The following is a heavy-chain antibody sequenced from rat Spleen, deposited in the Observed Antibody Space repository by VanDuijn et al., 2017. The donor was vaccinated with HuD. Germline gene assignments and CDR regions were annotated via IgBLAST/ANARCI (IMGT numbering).Heavy chain of an antibody. Sequence: QVQMKESGPGLVQPSQTLSLTCTVSGFSLTSYNVHWVRQPPGKGLEWMGVMWSGGSTDYNSALKSRLSISRDTSKNQVFLKMNSLQSEDTTTYYCARGGINYDVMDAWGQGASVTVSS. V-gene: IGHV2-45*01. CDR1: GFSLTSYN. CDR2: MWSGGST. J-gene: IGHJ4*01. CDR3: ARGGINYDVMDA. D-gene: IGHD1-6*01.